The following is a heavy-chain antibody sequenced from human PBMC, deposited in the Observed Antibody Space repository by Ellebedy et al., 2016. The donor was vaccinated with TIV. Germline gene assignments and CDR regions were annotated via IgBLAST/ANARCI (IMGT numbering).Heavy chain of an antibody. Sequence: PGGSLRLSCVASQFPFNTYAMGWVRLAPGRGLEWVSSISSTSDYIYYTDSVKGRFTISRENAKSSLYLQLNSLRAEDTAGYFCARGVAASGYFDAWGQGSRVTVSS. V-gene: IGHV3-21*01. J-gene: IGHJ4*02. CDR2: ISSTSDYI. D-gene: IGHD6-13*01. CDR3: ARGVAASGYFDA. CDR1: QFPFNTYA.